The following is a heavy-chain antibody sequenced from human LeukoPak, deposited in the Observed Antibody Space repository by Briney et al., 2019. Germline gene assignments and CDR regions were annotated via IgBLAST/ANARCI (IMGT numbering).Heavy chain of an antibody. Sequence: GGSLRLSCAASGFTFSSYWMHWVRQAPGKGLVWVSRINSDGSSTSYADSVKGRFTISRDNAKNTLYLQVNSLRAEDTAVYYCARASATARIYYMDVWGKGTTVTISS. D-gene: IGHD2-15*01. CDR3: ARASATARIYYMDV. V-gene: IGHV3-74*01. J-gene: IGHJ6*03. CDR1: GFTFSSYW. CDR2: INSDGSST.